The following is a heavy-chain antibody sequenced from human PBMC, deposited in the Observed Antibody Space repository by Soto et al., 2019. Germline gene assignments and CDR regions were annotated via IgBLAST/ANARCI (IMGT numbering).Heavy chain of an antibody. CDR1: GDSVSSSSVT. V-gene: IGHV6-1*01. CDR3: VRLIGNSWLDF. D-gene: IGHD5-12*01. CDR2: AYYRSKWYN. J-gene: IGHJ5*01. Sequence: SQTLSLTCAISGDSVSSSSVTWNWIRQSPSRGLEWLGRAYYRSKWYNDYAESVKSRITINPDTSKNQFSLHLNSVTPEDAAVYYCVRLIGNSWLDFWGQGTLVTVSS.